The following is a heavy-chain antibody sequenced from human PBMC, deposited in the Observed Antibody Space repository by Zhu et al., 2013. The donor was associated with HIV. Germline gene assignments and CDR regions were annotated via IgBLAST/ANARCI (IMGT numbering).Heavy chain of an antibody. D-gene: IGHD6-13*01. J-gene: IGHJ4*02. V-gene: IGHV1-2*06. CDR1: GYSFIGYY. CDR2: INPNGGAT. CDR3: ARVVGPESWFQLTPXGH. Sequence: QVQLVQSGAEVKKPGASVKVSCKASGYSFIGYYIYWVRQAPGQGLEWMGRINPNGGATDYAQRFQDRVTMTSDASMDTAYMELSSLRSDDTAIFYCARVVGPESWFQLTPXGHWGQGTLVTVTS.